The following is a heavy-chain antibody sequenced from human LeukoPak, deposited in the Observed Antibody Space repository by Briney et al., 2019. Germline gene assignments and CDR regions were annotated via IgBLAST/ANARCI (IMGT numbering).Heavy chain of an antibody. CDR2: IYYSGST. D-gene: IGHD1-26*01. CDR3: ARVVVGATTGYYYYYMDV. V-gene: IGHV4-39*07. Sequence: PSETLSLTCTVSGGSISSSSYYWGWIRQPPGKGLEWIGSIYYSGSTYYNPSLKSRVTIPVDTSKNQFSLKLSSVTAADTAVYYCARVVVGATTGYYYYYMDVWGKGTTVTVSS. CDR1: GGSISSSSYY. J-gene: IGHJ6*03.